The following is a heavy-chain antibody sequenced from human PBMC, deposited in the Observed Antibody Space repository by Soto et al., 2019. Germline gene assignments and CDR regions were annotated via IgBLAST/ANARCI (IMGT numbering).Heavy chain of an antibody. CDR2: IRSKAYGGTT. CDR1: GFTFGDYA. CDR3: TPWFGELHQHFDY. J-gene: IGHJ4*02. D-gene: IGHD3-10*01. Sequence: GGSLRLSCTASGFTFGDYAMSWVRQAPGKGLEWVGFIRSKAYGGTTEYAASVKGRFTISRDDSKSIAYLQMNSLKTEDTAVYYCTPWFGELHQHFDYWGQGTLVTVSS. V-gene: IGHV3-49*04.